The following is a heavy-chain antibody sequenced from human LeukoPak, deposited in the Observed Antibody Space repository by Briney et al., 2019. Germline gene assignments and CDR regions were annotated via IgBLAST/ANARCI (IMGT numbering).Heavy chain of an antibody. CDR3: ERFESGISIDY. CDR2: INHSGST. D-gene: IGHD6-13*01. V-gene: IGHV4-34*01. Sequence: SETLSLTCAVYGGSFSGYYWSWIRQPPGKGLEWIGEINHSGSTNYNPSLKSRVTISVDTTKNQFSLKLSSVTAADTAVYYCERFESGISIDYWGQGSLVGVSS. J-gene: IGHJ4*02. CDR1: GGSFSGYY.